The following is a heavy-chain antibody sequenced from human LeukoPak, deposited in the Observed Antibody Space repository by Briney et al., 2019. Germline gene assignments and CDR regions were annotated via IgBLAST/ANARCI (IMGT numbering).Heavy chain of an antibody. J-gene: IGHJ3*02. V-gene: IGHV1-69*04. CDR1: GGTFSSYA. CDR3: ARGRDKRGAFDI. D-gene: IGHD3-10*01. CDR2: NIPILGIA. Sequence: VASVKVSCKASGGTFSSYAISWVRQAPGQGLEWTGRNIPILGIANYAQKFQGRVTITADKSTSTAYMELSSLRSEDTAVYYCARGRDKRGAFDIWGQGTMVTVSS.